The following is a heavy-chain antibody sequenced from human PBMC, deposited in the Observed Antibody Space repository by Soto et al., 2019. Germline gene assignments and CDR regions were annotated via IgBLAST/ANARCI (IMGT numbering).Heavy chain of an antibody. J-gene: IGHJ4*02. CDR3: ARDASVGGYGYFDY. V-gene: IGHV3-33*01. Sequence: PGGSLRLSCAASGCTFSSYGMHWVRQAPGKGLEWVAVIWYDGSNKYYADSVKGRFTISRDNSKNTLYLQMNSLRAEDTAVYYCARDASVGGYGYFDYWGQGTLVTVSS. D-gene: IGHD5-12*01. CDR2: IWYDGSNK. CDR1: GCTFSSYG.